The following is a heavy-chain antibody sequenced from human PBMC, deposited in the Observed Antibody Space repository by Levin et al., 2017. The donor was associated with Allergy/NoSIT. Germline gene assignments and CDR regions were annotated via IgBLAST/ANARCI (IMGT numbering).Heavy chain of an antibody. J-gene: IGHJ4*02. CDR1: GFTFSSFA. D-gene: IGHD2-8*01. V-gene: IGHV3-23*01. Sequence: GESLKISCAASGFTFSSFAMNWVRQAPGKGLEWVSAITDSGVSTYYADSVKGRFTISRDNSKNTLYLQMNSLRAEDTAVYYCATSGNGQVSGYWGQGTLLTVSS. CDR2: ITDSGVST. CDR3: ATSGNGQVSGY.